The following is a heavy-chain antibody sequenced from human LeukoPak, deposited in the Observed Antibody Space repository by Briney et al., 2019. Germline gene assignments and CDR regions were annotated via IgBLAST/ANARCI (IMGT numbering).Heavy chain of an antibody. V-gene: IGHV3-21*01. CDR2: ISSSSSYI. CDR3: ARALRLGELSSYFDY. J-gene: IGHJ4*02. D-gene: IGHD3-16*02. CDR1: GFTFSSYS. Sequence: GGSLRLSCAASGFTFSSYSMNWVRQAPGKGLEWVSSISSSSSYIYYADSVKGRFTISRDNAKNSLYLQMNSLRAEDTAVYYCARALRLGELSSYFDYWGQGTLVTVSS.